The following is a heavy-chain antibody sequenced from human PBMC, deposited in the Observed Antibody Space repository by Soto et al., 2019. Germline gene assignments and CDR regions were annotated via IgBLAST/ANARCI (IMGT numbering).Heavy chain of an antibody. D-gene: IGHD3-3*01. Sequence: PGGSLRLSCAASGFTFSSYAMSWVRQAPGEGLEWVSAISGSGGSTYYADSVKGRFTISRDNSKNTLYLQMNSLRAEDTAVYYCAKAVAYYDFWSGYSLDAFDIWGQGTMVTVSS. V-gene: IGHV3-23*01. J-gene: IGHJ3*02. CDR1: GFTFSSYA. CDR2: ISGSGGST. CDR3: AKAVAYYDFWSGYSLDAFDI.